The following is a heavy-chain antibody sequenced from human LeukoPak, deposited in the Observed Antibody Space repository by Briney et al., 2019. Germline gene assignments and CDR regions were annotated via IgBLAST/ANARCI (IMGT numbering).Heavy chain of an antibody. D-gene: IGHD5-12*01. CDR3: ARGLVLATDDAFDI. CDR2: VYDNDIS. J-gene: IGHJ3*02. CDR1: GASIRSYF. Sequence: SETLSLTCSVPGASIRSYFWSWIRQSPGKGLEWIGYVYDNDISNFNPSLESRVIILVDRSKSQFSLKLRSVTAADTAVYYCARGLVLATDDAFDIWGPGTMVTVSS. V-gene: IGHV4-59*01.